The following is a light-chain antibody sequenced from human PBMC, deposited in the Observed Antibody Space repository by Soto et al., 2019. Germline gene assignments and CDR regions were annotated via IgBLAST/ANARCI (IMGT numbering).Light chain of an antibody. V-gene: IGKV1-39*01. CDR2: AAS. CDR1: QRISSY. CDR3: QQSYSTPIS. J-gene: IGKJ5*01. Sequence: QMTRSRSSMGHGVGVRDSITFRASQRISSYLNWYQQKPGKAPKLLIYAASILQSGVPSRFSGRGSGTYCTLTISSLQPQDSATYYCQQSYSTPISCGQGTRLEIK.